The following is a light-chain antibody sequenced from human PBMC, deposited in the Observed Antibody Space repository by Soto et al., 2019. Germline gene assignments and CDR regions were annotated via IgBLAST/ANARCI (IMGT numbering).Light chain of an antibody. CDR2: GAS. Sequence: EIVLTQSPGTLPLSPGERATLSCRASQSVSSSYLAWYQQKPGQAPRLLIYGASSRATGIPDRSSGSGSGTDFTLTISRLEPEDFAVYYCHQYDSSPLTFGGGTKVEIK. CDR3: HQYDSSPLT. CDR1: QSVSSSY. J-gene: IGKJ4*01. V-gene: IGKV3-20*01.